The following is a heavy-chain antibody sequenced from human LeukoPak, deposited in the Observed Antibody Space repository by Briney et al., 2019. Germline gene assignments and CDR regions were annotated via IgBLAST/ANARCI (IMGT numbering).Heavy chain of an antibody. CDR2: IKQDGSEK. D-gene: IGHD3-16*01. V-gene: IGHV3-7*01. CDR3: ARVSRGDRSPGYFDY. J-gene: IGHJ4*02. Sequence: GGSLRLSCAASGFTFSSYWVSWVRQAPGKGLEWVANIKQDGSEKYYVDSVKGRFTISRDNAKNSLYLQMNSLRAEDTAVYYCARVSRGDRSPGYFDYWGQGTLVTVSS. CDR1: GFTFSSYW.